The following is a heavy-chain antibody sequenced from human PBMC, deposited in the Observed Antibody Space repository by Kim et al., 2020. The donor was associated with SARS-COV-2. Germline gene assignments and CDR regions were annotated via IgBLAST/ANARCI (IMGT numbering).Heavy chain of an antibody. Sequence: GESLKISCKGSGYSFTSYWISWVRQMPGKGLEWMGRIDPSDSYTNYSPSFQGHVTISADKSISTAYLQWSSLKASDTAMYYCASPGSNRGSYYYYGMDVWGQGTTVTVSS. CDR2: IDPSDSYT. J-gene: IGHJ6*02. CDR3: ASPGSNRGSYYYYGMDV. D-gene: IGHD7-27*01. V-gene: IGHV5-10-1*01. CDR1: GYSFTSYW.